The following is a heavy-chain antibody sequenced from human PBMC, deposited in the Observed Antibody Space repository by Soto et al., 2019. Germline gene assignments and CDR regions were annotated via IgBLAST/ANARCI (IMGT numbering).Heavy chain of an antibody. Sequence: EVQLLESGGGLVQPGGSLRVSCAASGFILSNYAMTWVRQAPGKGLEWVSAINDRGDNTHYAGSVEGRFTISRDTSENTVYLQMNSLRAEDPALYYCVRGGNWGDLFLWGQGTLVTVSS. CDR2: INDRGDNT. J-gene: IGHJ4*02. CDR3: VRGGNWGDLFL. CDR1: GFILSNYA. D-gene: IGHD7-27*01. V-gene: IGHV3-23*01.